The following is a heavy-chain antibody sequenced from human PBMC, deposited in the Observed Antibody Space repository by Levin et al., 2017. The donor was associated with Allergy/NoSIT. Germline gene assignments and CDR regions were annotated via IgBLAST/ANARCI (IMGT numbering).Heavy chain of an antibody. D-gene: IGHD6-19*01. CDR2: IHYRGST. CDR3: ARNRIVVAGGNDYYYGMDV. CDR1: GGSVSSGTYY. Sequence: SQTLSLTCTVSGGSVSSGTYYWSWIRQPPGKGLEWIGYIHYRGSTKYNPSLKSRATISVDPSKNEFSLKLSSVTAAGPAVHYCARNRIVVAGGNDYYYGMDVWGQGTTVTVSS. V-gene: IGHV4-61*01. J-gene: IGHJ6*02.